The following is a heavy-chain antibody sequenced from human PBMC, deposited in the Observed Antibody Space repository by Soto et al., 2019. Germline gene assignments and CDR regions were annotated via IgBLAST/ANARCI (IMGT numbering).Heavy chain of an antibody. CDR3: ARTRSYGSGSYYNY. CDR1: GGTFSSYA. J-gene: IGHJ4*02. D-gene: IGHD3-10*01. Sequence: ASVKVSCKASGGTFSSYAISWVRQAPGQGLEWMGGIIPIFGTANYAQKFQGRVTITADESTSTAYMELSSLRSEDTAVYYCARTRSYGSGSYYNYWGQGTLVTVSS. V-gene: IGHV1-69*13. CDR2: IIPIFGTA.